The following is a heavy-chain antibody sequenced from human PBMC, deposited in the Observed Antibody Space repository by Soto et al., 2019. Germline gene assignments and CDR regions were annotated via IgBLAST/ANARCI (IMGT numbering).Heavy chain of an antibody. CDR1: GGSISSGGYY. CDR3: ARLPRIAVAGRRDY. CDR2: IYYSGST. Sequence: QVQLQESGPGLVKPSQTLSLTCTVSGGSISSGGYYWSWIRQHPGKGLEWIGYIYYSGSTYYNPSRTSRVTISVDTSKNQFSLKLSSVTAADTAVYYCARLPRIAVAGRRDYWGQGTLVTVSS. V-gene: IGHV4-31*03. D-gene: IGHD6-19*01. J-gene: IGHJ4*02.